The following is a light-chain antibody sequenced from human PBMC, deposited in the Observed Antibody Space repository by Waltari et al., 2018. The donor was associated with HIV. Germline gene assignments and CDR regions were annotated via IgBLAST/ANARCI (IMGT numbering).Light chain of an antibody. J-gene: IGKJ2*01. CDR3: QQYGSSPRT. CDR2: AVS. V-gene: IGKV3-20*01. CDR1: QSLSGTY. Sequence: EIVLTQSPGTLSLSPGERATLSCRASQSLSGTYLAWYQHKPGQAPRLLIHAVSSRATGIPDRFTGSGSGTDFTLTISRLEPEELAVYYCQQYGSSPRTFGQGTKLEIK.